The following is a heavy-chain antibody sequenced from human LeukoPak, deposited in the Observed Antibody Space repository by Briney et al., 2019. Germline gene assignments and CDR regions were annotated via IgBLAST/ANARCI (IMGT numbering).Heavy chain of an antibody. CDR3: ARHDTTNFRGYSYGRNYFDY. D-gene: IGHD5-18*01. V-gene: IGHV4-59*12. Sequence: SETLSLTCTVSGSSISSYYWSWIRQPPGKGLEWIGYISYSGSTMYNPSLKSRVTISVDTSKNQFSLKLSSVTAADTAVYYCARHDTTNFRGYSYGRNYFDYWGQGTLVTVSS. CDR2: ISYSGST. J-gene: IGHJ4*02. CDR1: GSSISSYY.